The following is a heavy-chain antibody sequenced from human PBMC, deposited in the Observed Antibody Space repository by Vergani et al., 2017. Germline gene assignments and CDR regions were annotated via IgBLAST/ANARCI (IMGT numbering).Heavy chain of an antibody. J-gene: IGHJ6*03. CDR3: ARQDYDLKFSYYYYYMDV. V-gene: IGHV3-66*02. CDR1: GFTVSSNY. Sequence: EVQLVESGGGLVQPGGSLRLSCAASGFTVSSNYMSWVRQAPGKGLEWVSVIYSGGSTYYADSVKGRFTISRDNSKNTLYLQMNSLRAEDTAVYYCARQDYDLKFSYYYYYMDVWGKGTTVTVSS. CDR2: IYSGGST. D-gene: IGHD3-3*01.